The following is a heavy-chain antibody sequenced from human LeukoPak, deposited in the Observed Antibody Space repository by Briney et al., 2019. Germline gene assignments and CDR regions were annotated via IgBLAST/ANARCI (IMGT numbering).Heavy chain of an antibody. CDR2: IYPGDSDT. D-gene: IGHD6-13*01. CDR1: GYSFTSYW. J-gene: IGHJ6*03. CDR3: ARLVSSSPYYYYYMDV. V-gene: IGHV5-51*01. Sequence: GESLKISCKGSGYSFTSYWIGWVRQMPGKGLEWMGIIYPGDSDTRYSPSFQGQVTISADESISTAYLQWSSLKASDTAMYYRARLVSSSPYYYYYMDVWGKGTTVTVSS.